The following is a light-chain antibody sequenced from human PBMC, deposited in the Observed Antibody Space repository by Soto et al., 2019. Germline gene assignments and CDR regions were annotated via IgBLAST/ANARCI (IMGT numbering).Light chain of an antibody. CDR3: QQYNNWPGT. Sequence: EIMMTQSPATLSVSTGERATLSCRASQSVSSNLAWYQQKPGQAPRLLIYGASSRATGIPTRFSGSGSGTEFTLTIDSLQSEDFAIYFCQQYNNWPGTFGGGTKVDIK. J-gene: IGKJ4*01. V-gene: IGKV3-15*01. CDR2: GAS. CDR1: QSVSSN.